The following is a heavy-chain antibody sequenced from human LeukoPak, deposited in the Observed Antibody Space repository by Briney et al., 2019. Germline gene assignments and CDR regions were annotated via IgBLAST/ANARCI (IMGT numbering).Heavy chain of an antibody. V-gene: IGHV1-3*01. Sequence: GASVKVSCKASGYTFTSYAMRWVRQAPGQRLESMGWINAGNGNTKYSQKFQGRVTITRDTSASTAYMELSSLRSEDTAVYYCARGYSGYDYFDYWGQGTLVTVSS. CDR2: INAGNGNT. J-gene: IGHJ4*02. CDR1: GYTFTSYA. D-gene: IGHD5-12*01. CDR3: ARGYSGYDYFDY.